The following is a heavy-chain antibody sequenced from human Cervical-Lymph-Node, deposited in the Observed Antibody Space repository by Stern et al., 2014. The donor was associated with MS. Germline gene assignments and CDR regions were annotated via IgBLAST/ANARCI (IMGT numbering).Heavy chain of an antibody. V-gene: IGHV1-69*01. Sequence: QVQLGQSGAEVKKPGSSVKVSCKASGGTFSSYAISWVRQAPGQGLEWMGGIIPIFGTANYAQKFQGRVTITADESTSTAYMELSSLRSEDTAVYYCARATHYDPQPRDFYYGMDVWGQGTTVSVSS. CDR2: IIPIFGTA. CDR1: GGTFSSYA. J-gene: IGHJ6*02. D-gene: IGHD3-16*01. CDR3: ARATHYDPQPRDFYYGMDV.